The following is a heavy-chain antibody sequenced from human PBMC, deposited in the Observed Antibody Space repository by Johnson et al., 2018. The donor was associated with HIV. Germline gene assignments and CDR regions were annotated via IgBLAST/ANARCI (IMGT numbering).Heavy chain of an antibody. D-gene: IGHD2-15*01. CDR2: ISYNGDGK. J-gene: IGHJ3*01. CDR1: DQMFRKYT. Sequence: QVQLVESGGGVVQPGTSLRLECEGSDQMFRKYTLHWVRLAPGKGLQWVGVISYNGDGKYYGDSVKGRFTISRENAKNSLYLQMNSLRAGDTAVYYCAKNGGVGGGSSNGAFDVWGRGTVVTVSS. CDR3: AKNGGVGGGSSNGAFDV. V-gene: IGHV3-30*14.